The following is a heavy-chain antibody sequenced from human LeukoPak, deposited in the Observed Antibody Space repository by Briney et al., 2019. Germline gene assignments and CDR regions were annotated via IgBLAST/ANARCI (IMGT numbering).Heavy chain of an antibody. CDR2: IYTSGST. V-gene: IGHV4-4*07. D-gene: IGHD3-9*01. Sequence: SETLSLTCTVSGGSISSYYWSWIRQPAGKGLEWIGRIYTSGSTNYNPSLKSRVTMSVDTSKNQFSLKLSSVTAADMAVYYCARVSLDSYYYYYMDVWGKGTTVTVSS. CDR1: GGSISSYY. CDR3: ARVSLDSYYYYYMDV. J-gene: IGHJ6*03.